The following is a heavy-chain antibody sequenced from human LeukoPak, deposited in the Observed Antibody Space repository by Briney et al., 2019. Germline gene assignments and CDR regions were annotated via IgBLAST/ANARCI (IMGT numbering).Heavy chain of an antibody. V-gene: IGHV3-7*03. CDR2: IKEDGSEK. J-gene: IGHJ4*02. D-gene: IGHD3-16*01. Sequence: GGSLRLSCAASGFTFSNYWLNWVRQAPGKGLEWVANIKEDGSEKYYVDSVKGRFTISRDNAKNSLFLQMDSLRAEDTAVYYCARTLRGGGALDYWGQGTLVTVSS. CDR3: ARTLRGGGALDY. CDR1: GFTFSNYW.